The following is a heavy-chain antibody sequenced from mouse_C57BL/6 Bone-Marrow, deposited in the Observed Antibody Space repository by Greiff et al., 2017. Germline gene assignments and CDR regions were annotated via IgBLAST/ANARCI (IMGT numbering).Heavy chain of an antibody. CDR1: GFNIKDDY. J-gene: IGHJ3*01. CDR3: TLSDGYYPAGFAY. Sequence: EVQLQQSGAELVRPGASVKLSCTASGFNIKDDYMHWVKQRPEQGLEWIGWIDPENGDTEYASKFQGKATITADTSSNTAYLQLSSLTSEDTAVYYCTLSDGYYPAGFAYWGQGTLVTVSA. V-gene: IGHV14-4*01. CDR2: IDPENGDT. D-gene: IGHD2-3*01.